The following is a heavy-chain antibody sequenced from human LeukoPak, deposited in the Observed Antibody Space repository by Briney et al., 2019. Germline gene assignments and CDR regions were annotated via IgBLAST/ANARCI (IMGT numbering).Heavy chain of an antibody. CDR1: GFVFSASY. V-gene: IGHV3-7*04. D-gene: IGHD6-25*01. CDR2: IKPDGSEK. Sequence: GGSLRLSCAASGFVFSASYMSWVRKAPGKGLEGVATIKPDGSEKYHVDSVSGRFTISRDNTNDPLFLQINSLRVDDTAVYYRVRGGTYWTVSWGQGTLVNVSA. J-gene: IGHJ5*01. CDR3: VRGGTYWTVS.